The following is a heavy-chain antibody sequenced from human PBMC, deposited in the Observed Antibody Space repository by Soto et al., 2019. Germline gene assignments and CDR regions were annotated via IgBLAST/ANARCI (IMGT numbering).Heavy chain of an antibody. Sequence: GGSLRLSCAASGFTFSDYYMSWIRQAPGKGLEWVSYISSSGSTIYYADSVKGRFTISRDNAKNSLYLQMNSLRAEDTAVYYCATTPLGGSYCYYYGMDVWGQGTTVTVSS. J-gene: IGHJ6*02. D-gene: IGHD1-26*01. CDR2: ISSSGSTI. V-gene: IGHV3-11*01. CDR3: ATTPLGGSYCYYYGMDV. CDR1: GFTFSDYY.